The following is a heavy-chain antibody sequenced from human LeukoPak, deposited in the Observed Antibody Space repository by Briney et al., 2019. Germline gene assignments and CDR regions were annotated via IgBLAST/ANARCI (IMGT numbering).Heavy chain of an antibody. CDR1: GFTFSSYA. V-gene: IGHV3-23*01. D-gene: IGHD2-8*01. J-gene: IGHJ4*02. Sequence: GGSLRLSCAASGFTFSSYAMSWVRQAPGKGLEWASAISGSGGSTYYADSVKGRFTISRDDSKNTLYLQMNSLRAEDTAVYYCAKDYLYCTNGVCLLYYFDYWGQGTLVTVSS. CDR3: AKDYLYCTNGVCLLYYFDY. CDR2: ISGSGGST.